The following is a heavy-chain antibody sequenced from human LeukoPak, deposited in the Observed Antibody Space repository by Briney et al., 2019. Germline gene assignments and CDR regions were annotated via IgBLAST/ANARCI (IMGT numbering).Heavy chain of an antibody. CDR1: GYPFTSYG. J-gene: IGHJ6*02. V-gene: IGHV1-18*01. CDR3: ARGFYDIVTETYYSYGMDV. CDR2: ISAYNGNT. Sequence: ASVKVSCKASGYPFTSYGITWVRQAPGQGLEWMGWISAYNGNTNYAQKLQGRVTMTTDPSTSTAYMDLRSLRSDDTAVYYCARGFYDIVTETYYSYGMDVWGQGTTVTVSS. D-gene: IGHD3-9*01.